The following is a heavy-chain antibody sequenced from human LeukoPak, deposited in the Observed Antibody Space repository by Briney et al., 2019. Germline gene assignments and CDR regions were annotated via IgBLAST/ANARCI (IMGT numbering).Heavy chain of an antibody. V-gene: IGHV4-59*08. CDR1: GGSISSYY. CDR2: TYYSGST. CDR3: ARTKSGWYYSDY. D-gene: IGHD6-19*01. Sequence: SETLSLTCTVSGGSISSYYWSWIRQPPGKGLEWIGYTYYSGSTNYNPSLKSRVTISVDTSKNQFSLNLSSVTAADTAVYYCARTKSGWYYSDYWGQGTLVSVSS. J-gene: IGHJ4*02.